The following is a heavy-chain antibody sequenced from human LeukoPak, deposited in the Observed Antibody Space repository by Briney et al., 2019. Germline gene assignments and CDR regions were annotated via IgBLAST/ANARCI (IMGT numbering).Heavy chain of an antibody. V-gene: IGHV3-48*03. D-gene: IGHD3-9*01. CDR1: GLTFSSYE. Sequence: GGSLRLSCAASGLTFSSYEMNWVRQAPGKGLEWVSYISSSGSTIYYADSVKGRFTISRDNAKNSLYLQMNSLRAEDTAVYYCAPIAIRSGYWGQGTLVTVSS. J-gene: IGHJ4*02. CDR3: APIAIRSGY. CDR2: ISSSGSTI.